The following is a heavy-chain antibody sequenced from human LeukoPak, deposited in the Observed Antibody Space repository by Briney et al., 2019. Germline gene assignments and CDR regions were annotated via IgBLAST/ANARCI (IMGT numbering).Heavy chain of an antibody. J-gene: IGHJ6*03. CDR1: GGTFSSYA. CDR3: ARDGGSYWNYYYYYMDV. V-gene: IGHV1-69*05. D-gene: IGHD1-26*01. Sequence: SVKVSCKASGGTFSSYAISWVRQAPGQGLEWMGRIIPIFGTANYAQKFQGRVTITTDESTSTAYMELSSLRSEDTAVYYCARDGGSYWNYYYYYMDVWCKVSTVTVSS. CDR2: IIPIFGTA.